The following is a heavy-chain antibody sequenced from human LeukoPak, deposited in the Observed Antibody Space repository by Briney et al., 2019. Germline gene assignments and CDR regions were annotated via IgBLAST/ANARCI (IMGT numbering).Heavy chain of an antibody. CDR1: GFTFSSYS. Sequence: PGRSLRLSCAASGFTFSSYSMNWVRQAPGKGLEWVSSISSSSSYIYYADSVKGRFTISRDNAKNSLYLQMNSLRAEDTAVYYCARAYGDYTDTLGYWGQGTLVTVSS. CDR3: ARAYGDYTDTLGY. CDR2: ISSSSSYI. V-gene: IGHV3-21*01. D-gene: IGHD4-17*01. J-gene: IGHJ4*02.